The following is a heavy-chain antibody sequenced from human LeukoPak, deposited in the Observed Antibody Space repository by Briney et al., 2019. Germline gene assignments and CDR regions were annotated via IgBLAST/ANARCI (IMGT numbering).Heavy chain of an antibody. V-gene: IGHV4-39*01. CDR3: ARIYCSSTSCYSFIGYYYYGMDV. D-gene: IGHD2-2*01. CDR1: GGSISSYY. CDR2: IYYSGST. J-gene: IGHJ6*02. Sequence: SETLSLTRTVSGGSISSYYWGWIRQPPGKGLEWIGSIYYSGSTYYNPSLKSRVTISVDTSKNQFSLKLSSVTAADTAVYYCARIYCSSTSCYSFIGYYYYGMDVWGQGTTVTVSS.